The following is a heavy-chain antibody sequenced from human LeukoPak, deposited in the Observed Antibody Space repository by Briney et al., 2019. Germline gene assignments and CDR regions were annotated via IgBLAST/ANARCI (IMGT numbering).Heavy chain of an antibody. CDR3: ARGPKWGAFDI. V-gene: IGHV4-39*07. D-gene: IGHD1-26*01. J-gene: IGHJ3*02. CDR2: IYYSGST. Sequence: SETLSLTCTVSGGSISSSSYYWGWIRQSPGKGLEWIGSIYYSGSTYYNPSLKSRVTISVDTSKNQFSLKLSSVTAADTAVYYCARGPKWGAFDIWGQGTMVTVSS. CDR1: GGSISSSSYY.